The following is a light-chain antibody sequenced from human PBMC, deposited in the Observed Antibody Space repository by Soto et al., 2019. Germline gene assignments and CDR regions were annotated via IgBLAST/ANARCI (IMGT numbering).Light chain of an antibody. CDR1: QSVSSN. CDR3: QQYLTSPKT. V-gene: IGKV3D-15*02. J-gene: IGKJ1*01. CDR2: GAT. Sequence: EVGLSHSPSTLSVSTGERATLSCRASQSVSSNLAWYQQKPGQAPRLLIYGATNRATGIPSRFSGSGSGTDFTLTISSLEPEDFAVYYCQQYLTSPKTFGQGTKVDIK.